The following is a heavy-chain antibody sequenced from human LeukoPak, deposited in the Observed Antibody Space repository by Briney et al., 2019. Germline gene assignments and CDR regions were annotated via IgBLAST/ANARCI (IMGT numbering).Heavy chain of an antibody. J-gene: IGHJ4*02. CDR3: VRDFNWAFDY. D-gene: IGHD7-27*01. V-gene: IGHV6-1*01. CDR1: GDSVSSKSVS. CDR2: TRYRSTWNT. Sequence: SQTLSLTCAISGDSVSSKSVSWNWVRQSPSRGLEYLGRTRYRSTWNTFYSLSVQGRITINADTSRNQVSLRLNSVTPEDTALYYCVRDFNWAFDYWGQETLVTVSP.